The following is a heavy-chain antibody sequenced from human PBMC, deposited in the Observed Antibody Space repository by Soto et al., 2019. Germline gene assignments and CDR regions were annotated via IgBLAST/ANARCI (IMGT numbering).Heavy chain of an antibody. Sequence: SETLFLTCTVAGGSFSSGGYYWSCIRQHPGKGLEWIGYIYYSGTTYYNPSLKSRVSTSVDTSKNQFSLKLSSVTAADTAVYYCARESAHSSVSRRFDCWGQGTLVTVSS. CDR1: GGSFSSGGYY. CDR2: IYYSGTT. D-gene: IGHD3-22*01. V-gene: IGHV4-31*03. J-gene: IGHJ4*02. CDR3: ARESAHSSVSRRFDC.